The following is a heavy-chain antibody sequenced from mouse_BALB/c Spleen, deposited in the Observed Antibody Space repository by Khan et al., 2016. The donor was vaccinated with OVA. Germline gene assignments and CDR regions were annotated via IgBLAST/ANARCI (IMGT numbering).Heavy chain of an antibody. CDR1: GYTFPEYT. CDR3: TRDAGSY. Sequence: EVQLQESGPELVKPGASVKISCKTSGYTFPEYTVHWVKQSLGKSLDWIGVINPKNGGTAYNQKFKGKATLTVDKSSSTAYMQFRSLTSEDSAVYYCTRDAGSYWGQGTSVTVAS. J-gene: IGHJ4*01. V-gene: IGHV1-18*01. CDR2: INPKNGGT.